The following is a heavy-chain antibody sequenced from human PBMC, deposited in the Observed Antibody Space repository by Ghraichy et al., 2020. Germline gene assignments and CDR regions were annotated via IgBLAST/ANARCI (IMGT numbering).Heavy chain of an antibody. Sequence: GSLSLTCSVSGASISSSLWSWIRQAPGKGLEWIAYIDYSAKSKFNPSLKTRINMSVDVSKSQYSLNLSSVTAADTAVYFCARFLVVPGAMQYFYYYMDVWGKGTTVTVSS. CDR1: GASISSSL. J-gene: IGHJ6*03. V-gene: IGHV4-59*01. CDR2: IDYSAKS. CDR3: ARFLVVPGAMQYFYYYMDV. D-gene: IGHD2-2*01.